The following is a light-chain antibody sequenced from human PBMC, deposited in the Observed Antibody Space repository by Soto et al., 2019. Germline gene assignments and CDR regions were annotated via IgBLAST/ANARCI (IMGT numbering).Light chain of an antibody. J-gene: IGKJ2*01. CDR2: GAS. CDR1: QSVSSNY. CDR3: QQYGSSLST. Sequence: EIVLTQSPGTLSLSPGERATLSCRAGQSVSSNYLAWYQQKPGQAPRLLIYGASSRATGIPDRFSGSGSGTDFTLTISRLEPEDFAVYYCQQYGSSLSTFGQGTKLEIK. V-gene: IGKV3-20*01.